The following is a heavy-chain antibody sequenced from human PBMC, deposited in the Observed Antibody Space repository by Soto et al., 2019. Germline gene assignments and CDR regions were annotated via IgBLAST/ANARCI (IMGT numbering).Heavy chain of an antibody. D-gene: IGHD2-15*01. CDR3: ARARCSSGQCYYFDY. Sequence: EVQLVESGEALVQPGGSLRLSCAASGFTFSSYNIHWIRQAPGKGLEFVSAISRSGDRTYYADSVKGRFTITRDNSKNTVWLQMGSLRAEDMAVYYCARARCSSGQCYYFDYWGRGALVSVSS. CDR1: GFTFSSYN. J-gene: IGHJ4*02. V-gene: IGHV3-64*02. CDR2: ISRSGDRT.